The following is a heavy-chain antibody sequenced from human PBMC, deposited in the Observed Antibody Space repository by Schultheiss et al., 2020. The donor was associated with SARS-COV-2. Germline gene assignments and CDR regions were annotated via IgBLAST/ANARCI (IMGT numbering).Heavy chain of an antibody. CDR2: IIPLFGSA. D-gene: IGHD3-16*01. CDR3: AKPDHFGPGVGYGMDV. V-gene: IGHV1-69*13. J-gene: IGHJ6*02. CDR1: GYTFSNYG. Sequence: SVKVSCKASGYTFSNYGISWVRQAPGQGLEWMGGIIPLFGSANYAQKFQGRLTISADESTTTAYMELSSLRSEDTAVYYCAKPDHFGPGVGYGMDVWGQGTTVTVSS.